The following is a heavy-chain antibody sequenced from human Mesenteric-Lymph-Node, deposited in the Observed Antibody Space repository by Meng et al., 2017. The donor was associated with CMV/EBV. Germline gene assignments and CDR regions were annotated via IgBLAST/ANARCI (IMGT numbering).Heavy chain of an antibody. D-gene: IGHD3-16*01. Sequence: SETLSLTCTVSGGSISSSGYYCCWIRQPPGKGPEWIGSIYYSGNTYYNPSLKGRVTISADTSKTQFSLRLTSVTAADTAVYYCARDRESSTWGDYYYYGMDVWGQGTTVTVSS. V-gene: IGHV4-39*07. CDR3: ARDRESSTWGDYYYYGMDV. CDR1: GGSISSSGYY. J-gene: IGHJ6*02. CDR2: IYYSGNT.